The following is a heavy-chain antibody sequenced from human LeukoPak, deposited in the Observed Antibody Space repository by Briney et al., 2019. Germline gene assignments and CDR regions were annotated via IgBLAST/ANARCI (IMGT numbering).Heavy chain of an antibody. D-gene: IGHD3-10*01. J-gene: IGHJ6*02. CDR1: GYLLTSYW. CDR2: IYPGDSDT. V-gene: IGHV5-51*01. Sequence: GESLQISCKGSGYLLTSYWIGWVRPLPGKGLEWMGIIYPGDSDTRYSPSFQGQVTISADKSISTAYLQWSSLKASDTAMYYCARQGITMVRGVIISPYYGMDVWGQGTTVTVSS. CDR3: ARQGITMVRGVIISPYYGMDV.